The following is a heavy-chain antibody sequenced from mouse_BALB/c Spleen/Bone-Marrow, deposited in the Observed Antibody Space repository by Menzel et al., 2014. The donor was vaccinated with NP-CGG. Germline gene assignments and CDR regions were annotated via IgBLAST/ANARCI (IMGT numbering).Heavy chain of an antibody. J-gene: IGHJ3*01. CDR3: AYWDLAY. CDR2: INPSSGYT. D-gene: IGHD4-1*01. V-gene: IGHV1-4*02. CDR1: GYTFTSYT. Sequence: QVQLQQSAAELARPGASVKMSCKASGYTFTSYTMHWVKQRPGQGLEWIGYINPSSGYTEYNQKFKDKTTLTADKSSSTAYMQLSSVTSEDSAVYYCAYWDLAYWGQGTLVTVSA.